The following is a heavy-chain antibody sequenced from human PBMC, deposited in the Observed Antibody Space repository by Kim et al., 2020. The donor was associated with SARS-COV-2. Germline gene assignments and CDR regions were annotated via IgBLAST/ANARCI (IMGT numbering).Heavy chain of an antibody. CDR2: T. J-gene: IGHJ4*01. V-gene: IGHV4-34*09. Sequence: TNYNPSLESRVSISLDTSKTQFSLKLNSVTAADTAVYYCARRATITGDFDYWGQGTLVTVSS. D-gene: IGHD5-12*01. CDR3: ARRATITGDFDY.